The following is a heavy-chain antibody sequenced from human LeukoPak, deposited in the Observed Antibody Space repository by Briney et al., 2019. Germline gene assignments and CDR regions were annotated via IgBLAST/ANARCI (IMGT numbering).Heavy chain of an antibody. Sequence: ASVKVSCKASGYTFTSYDINWVRQATGQGLEWMGWMNPNSGNTGYAQKFQGRVTMTRNTYISTAYMELSSLRSEDTAVYYCAREGEAYYYYGMDVWGQGTTVTVCS. D-gene: IGHD3-16*01. CDR2: MNPNSGNT. CDR3: AREGEAYYYYGMDV. J-gene: IGHJ6*02. CDR1: GYTFTSYD. V-gene: IGHV1-8*01.